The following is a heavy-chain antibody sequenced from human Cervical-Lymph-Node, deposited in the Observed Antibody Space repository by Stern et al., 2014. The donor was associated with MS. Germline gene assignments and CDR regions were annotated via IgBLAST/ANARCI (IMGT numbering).Heavy chain of an antibody. D-gene: IGHD1-1*01. CDR2: VSHSGRT. V-gene: IGHV4-34*01. Sequence: QVQLQQWGAGLLKPSETLSLTCGVHGGSLSDYYWTWIRQAPGKGLEWIGEVSHSGRTKYNPSLKSRVTISIDLSKNSFSLRLTSVTAADTGVYYCAREDTMAQLWSWFDPWGQGSLVTVSS. J-gene: IGHJ5*02. CDR3: AREDTMAQLWSWFDP. CDR1: GGSLSDYY.